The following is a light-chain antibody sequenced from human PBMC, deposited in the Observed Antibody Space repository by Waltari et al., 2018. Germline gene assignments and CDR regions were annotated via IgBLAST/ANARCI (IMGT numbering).Light chain of an antibody. CDR2: GAS. V-gene: IGKV3-20*01. Sequence: EIVLTQSPGTLSGSPGERVPVSCKSSQTITGSWLTWYHQKPGQAPRLLIYGASNRAPGIPDRFSGSGSGTDFTLTISRREPEDSAVYYCQQYDGSVVTFGGGTKVEIK. CDR1: QTITGSW. CDR3: QQYDGSVVT. J-gene: IGKJ4*01.